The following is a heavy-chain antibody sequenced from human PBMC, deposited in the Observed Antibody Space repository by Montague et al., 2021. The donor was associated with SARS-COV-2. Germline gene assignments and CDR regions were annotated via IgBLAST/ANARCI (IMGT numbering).Heavy chain of an antibody. CDR3: ASPTYYYDSSGSDASDI. J-gene: IGHJ3*02. CDR2: IYYSGST. D-gene: IGHD3-22*01. CDR1: GGSISSSSYY. Sequence: SETLSLTCTASGGSISSSSYYWGWIRQPPGKGLEWIGSIYYSGSTYYNPSLKSRVTISVDTSKNQFSLKLSSVTAADTAVYYCASPTYYYDSSGSDASDIWGQGTMVTVSS. V-gene: IGHV4-39*01.